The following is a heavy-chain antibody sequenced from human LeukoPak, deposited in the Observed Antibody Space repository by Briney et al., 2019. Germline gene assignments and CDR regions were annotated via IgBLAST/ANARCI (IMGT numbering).Heavy chain of an antibody. CDR1: GYTFTSYD. CDR2: INPNSGGT. D-gene: IGHD6-13*01. V-gene: IGHV1-2*02. J-gene: IGHJ4*02. Sequence: ASVKVSCKASGYTFTSYDINWVRQATGQGLEWMGWINPNSGGTNYAQKFQGRVTMTRGTSISTAYMELSRLRSDDTAVYYCARGVDGSSCSLWGQGTLVTVSS. CDR3: ARGVDGSSCSL.